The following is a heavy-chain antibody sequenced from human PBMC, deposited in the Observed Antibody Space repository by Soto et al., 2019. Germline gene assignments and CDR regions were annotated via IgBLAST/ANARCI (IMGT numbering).Heavy chain of an antibody. V-gene: IGHV4-59*08. CDR3: ASMYSSSEEYYFDY. J-gene: IGHJ4*02. D-gene: IGHD6-6*01. CDR1: GASFSGYY. CDR2: IYYSGST. Sequence: SETLSFTCTVPGASFSGYYWAWFRQPPGKGLEWIGYIYYSGSTNYNPSLKSRVTISVDTSKNQFSLKLSSVTAADTAVYYCASMYSSSEEYYFDYWGQGTLVTVSS.